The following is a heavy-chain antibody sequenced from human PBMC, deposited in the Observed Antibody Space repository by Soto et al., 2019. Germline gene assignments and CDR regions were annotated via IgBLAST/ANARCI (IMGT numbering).Heavy chain of an antibody. CDR2: ITETGADT. Sequence: GGSLRLSCAASGFTFGKFVMRWVCQTPGKGLEWVSTITETGADTYYTDSVKGRFTISRDNSKNTLYLQMTTLRAEDTALYYCTKASSDRNHMEVWGPGTTVTVSS. CDR1: GFTFGKFV. CDR3: TKASSDRNHMEV. V-gene: IGHV3-23*01. J-gene: IGHJ6*02.